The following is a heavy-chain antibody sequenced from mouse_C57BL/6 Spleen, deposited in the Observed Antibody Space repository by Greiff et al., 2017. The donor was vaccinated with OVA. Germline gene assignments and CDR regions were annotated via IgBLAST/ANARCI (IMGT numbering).Heavy chain of an antibody. D-gene: IGHD1-1*01. CDR1: GYAFSSYW. Sequence: QVQLQQSGAELVKPGASVKISCKASGYAFSSYWMNWVKQRPGKGLEWIGQIYPGDGDTNYNGKFKGKATLTADKSSSTAYMQLSSLTSEDSAVYFCARSGGSSYSWFAYWGQGTLVTVSA. CDR3: ARSGGSSYSWFAY. CDR2: IYPGDGDT. V-gene: IGHV1-80*01. J-gene: IGHJ3*01.